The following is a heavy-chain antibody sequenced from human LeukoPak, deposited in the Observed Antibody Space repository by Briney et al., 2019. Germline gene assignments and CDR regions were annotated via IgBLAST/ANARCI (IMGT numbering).Heavy chain of an antibody. Sequence: ASVKVSCKASGYTSTSYDINWVRQATGQGLEWMGWMNPNSGNTGYAQKFQGRVTITRNTSISTAYMELSSLRSEDTAVYYCARGRVLRNWFDPWGQGTLVTVSS. V-gene: IGHV1-8*03. CDR2: MNPNSGNT. D-gene: IGHD2-15*01. CDR3: ARGRVLRNWFDP. J-gene: IGHJ5*02. CDR1: GYTSTSYD.